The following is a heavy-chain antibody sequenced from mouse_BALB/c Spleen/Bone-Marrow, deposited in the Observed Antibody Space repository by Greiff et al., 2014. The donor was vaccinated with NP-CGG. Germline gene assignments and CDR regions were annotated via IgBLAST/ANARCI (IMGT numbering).Heavy chain of an antibody. J-gene: IGHJ4*01. CDR2: IRAGGST. V-gene: IGHV2-9*02. D-gene: IGHD1-2*01. Sequence: VMLVESGPGLVAPSQSLSITCTVSGFSLTSYGVHWVRQPPGKGLEWLGVIRAGGSTNYNSALISRLSISKDNSKGQVFLKMNSLQTDDTAMYYCARISTATGAMDYWGQGTSVTVSS. CDR1: GFSLTSYG. CDR3: ARISTATGAMDY.